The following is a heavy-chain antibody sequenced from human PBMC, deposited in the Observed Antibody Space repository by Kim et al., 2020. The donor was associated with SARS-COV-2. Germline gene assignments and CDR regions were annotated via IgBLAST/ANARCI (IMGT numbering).Heavy chain of an antibody. D-gene: IGHD3-22*01. CDR2: IYPGDSDT. V-gene: IGHV5-51*01. Sequence: GESLKISCKGSGYSFTSYWIGWVRQMPGKGLEWMGIIYPGDSDTRYSPSFQGQVTISADKSISTAYLQWSSLKASDTAMYYCASSSTYYYDSSGYPFDYWGQGTLVTVSS. J-gene: IGHJ4*02. CDR3: ASSSTYYYDSSGYPFDY. CDR1: GYSFTSYW.